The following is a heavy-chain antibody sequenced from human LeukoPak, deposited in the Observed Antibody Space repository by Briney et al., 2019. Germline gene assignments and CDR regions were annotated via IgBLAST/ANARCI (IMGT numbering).Heavy chain of an antibody. J-gene: IGHJ4*02. V-gene: IGHV4-59*01. CDR2: IYYSGST. Sequence: PSETLSLTCTVSGGSISSYYWSWIRQPPGKGLEWIGYIYYSGSTNYNPSLKGRVTISVDTSKNQFSLKLSSVTAADTAVYYCASQSWDSSGYYFDYWGPGTLVTVSS. D-gene: IGHD3-22*01. CDR3: ASQSWDSSGYYFDY. CDR1: GGSISSYY.